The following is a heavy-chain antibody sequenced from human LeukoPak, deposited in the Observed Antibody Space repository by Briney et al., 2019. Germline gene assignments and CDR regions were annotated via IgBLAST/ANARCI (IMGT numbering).Heavy chain of an antibody. CDR1: GYTFTGYY. CDR2: INPNSGGT. Sequence: ASVKVSCKASGYTFTGYYMHWVRQAPGQGLEWMGWINPNSGGTNYAQKFQGRVTMTRDTSISTAYMELSSLRSDDTAVYYCARGYDYGDYVGDFDYWGQGTLVTVSS. J-gene: IGHJ4*02. V-gene: IGHV1-2*02. CDR3: ARGYDYGDYVGDFDY. D-gene: IGHD4-17*01.